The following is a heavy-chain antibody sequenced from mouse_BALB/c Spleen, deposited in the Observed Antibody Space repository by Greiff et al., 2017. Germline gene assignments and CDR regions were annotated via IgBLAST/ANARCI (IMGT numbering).Heavy chain of an antibody. Sequence: EVQGVESGGGLVKPGGSLKLSCAASGFAFSSYDMSWIRQTPEKRLEWVAYISSGGGSTYYPDTVKGRFTISRDNAKNTLYLQMSSLKSEDTAMYYCARLYDYDALDYWGQGTTLTVSS. D-gene: IGHD2-4*01. CDR1: GFAFSSYD. CDR2: ISSGGGST. J-gene: IGHJ2*01. CDR3: ARLYDYDALDY. V-gene: IGHV5-12-1*01.